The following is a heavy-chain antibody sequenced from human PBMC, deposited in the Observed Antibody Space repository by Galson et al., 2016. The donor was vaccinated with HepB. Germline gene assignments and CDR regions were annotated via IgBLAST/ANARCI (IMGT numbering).Heavy chain of an antibody. Sequence: SLRLSCAASGFTFNNYAMHWVRQAPGKGLEWVAVISYDGSNKYYADSVKGQFTISRDNSKNTLYLQMNSLRDEGTAVYYCAGASHGGWFDYWGQGTLVTVSS. CDR2: ISYDGSNK. D-gene: IGHD6-19*01. CDR3: AGASHGGWFDY. J-gene: IGHJ4*02. V-gene: IGHV3-30-3*01. CDR1: GFTFNNYA.